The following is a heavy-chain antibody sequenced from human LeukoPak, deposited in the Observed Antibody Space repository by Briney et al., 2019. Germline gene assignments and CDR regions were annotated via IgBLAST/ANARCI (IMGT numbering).Heavy chain of an antibody. CDR1: GYTFTGYY. D-gene: IGHD3-9*01. CDR2: TNSNSGGT. CDR3: SKQETAYDILTGYHYYYYGMDV. Sequence: GASVKVTCKASGYTFTGYYMHWVRQAHGQGLEWMGWTNSNSGGTNYAQEFQGWVTMTRDTSISTAYMELSRLRSDDTAVYYFSKQETAYDILTGYHYYYYGMDVWGKGTTVTVSS. J-gene: IGHJ6*04. V-gene: IGHV1-2*04.